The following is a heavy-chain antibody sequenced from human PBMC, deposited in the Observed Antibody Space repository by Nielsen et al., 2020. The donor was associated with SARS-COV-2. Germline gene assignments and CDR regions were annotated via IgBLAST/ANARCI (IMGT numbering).Heavy chain of an antibody. J-gene: IGHJ4*02. Sequence: ASVKVSCKASGYTFTGYYMHWVRQAPGQGLEWMGRINPNSGGTNYAQKFQGRVTMTRDTSISTAYMELSRLRSDDTAVYYCARDRYSSSWYVDYWGQGTLVTVSP. CDR1: GYTFTGYY. D-gene: IGHD6-13*01. CDR3: ARDRYSSSWYVDY. CDR2: INPNSGGT. V-gene: IGHV1-2*06.